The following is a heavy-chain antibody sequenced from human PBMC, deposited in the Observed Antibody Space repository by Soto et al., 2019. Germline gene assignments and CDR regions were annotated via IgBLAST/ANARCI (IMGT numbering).Heavy chain of an antibody. CDR1: GGTFSSYT. D-gene: IGHD3-10*01. CDR2: IIPILGIA. J-gene: IGHJ3*02. V-gene: IGHV1-69*02. Sequence: GASVKVSCKASGGTFSSYTISWVRQAPGQGLEWMGRIIPILGIANYAQKFQGRVTITADKSTSTAYMELSSLRSEDTAVYYCASVGFTMVRGVIIPLGAFDIWGQGTMVTVSS. CDR3: ASVGFTMVRGVIIPLGAFDI.